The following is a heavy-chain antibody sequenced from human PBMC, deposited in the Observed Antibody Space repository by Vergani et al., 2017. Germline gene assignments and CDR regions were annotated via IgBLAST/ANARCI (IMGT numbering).Heavy chain of an antibody. CDR3: ASARCIETCYMSNWLDS. CDR2: IKQDGSEK. J-gene: IGHJ5*01. CDR1: GFTFSSYW. D-gene: IGHD3-9*01. Sequence: EVQLVESGGGLVQPGGSLRLSCAASGFTFSSYWMSWVRQAPGKGLEWVANIKQDGSEKYYVDSVKGRFTISRDNAKNSLYLQMNSLRAEDTAVYYCASARCIETCYMSNWLDSWGQGTLVTVSS. V-gene: IGHV3-7*01.